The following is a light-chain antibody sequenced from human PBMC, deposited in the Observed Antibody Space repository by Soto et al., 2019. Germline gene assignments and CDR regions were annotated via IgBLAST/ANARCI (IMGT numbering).Light chain of an antibody. J-gene: IGLJ2*01. CDR1: SSNIGTYT. CDR2: TYD. CDR3: AAWDDRVNGVV. V-gene: IGLV1-44*01. Sequence: QSVLTQPPSVSGTPGQSITISCSGSSSNIGTYTLNWYQHLPGTAPKLLISTYDQRLSGVADRFSGSKSGTSASLAISGLQSEDEADYYCAAWDDRVNGVVFGGGTKLTVL.